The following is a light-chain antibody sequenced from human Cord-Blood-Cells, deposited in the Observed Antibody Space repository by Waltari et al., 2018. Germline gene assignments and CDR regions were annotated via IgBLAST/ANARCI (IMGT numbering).Light chain of an antibody. CDR1: QSVLYSSNNKTY. CDR2: CAS. CDR3: QQYYSTPLT. Sequence: DIVMTQSPDSLAVSLGERAPITCTSSQSVLYSSNNKTYLAWYQQKPGQPPKLLIYCASTRESGVPDRFSGSGSGTDFTLTISSLQAEDVAVYYCQQYYSTPLTFGQGTKVEIK. J-gene: IGKJ1*01. V-gene: IGKV4-1*01.